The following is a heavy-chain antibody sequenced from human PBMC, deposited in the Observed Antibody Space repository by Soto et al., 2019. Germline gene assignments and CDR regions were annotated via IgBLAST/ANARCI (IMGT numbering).Heavy chain of an antibody. V-gene: IGHV4-39*01. CDR2: IYYSGST. Sequence: SETLSLTCTVSFDSISSSNYYWGWIRQPPGKGLEWIGSIYYSGSTYYNPSLKSRVTISIDTSKNQFSLKLSSVTAADTAVYYCARIPTIVVSGRTPPWFDPWGQGTLVTVSS. CDR3: ARIPTIVVSGRTPPWFDP. D-gene: IGHD6-19*01. J-gene: IGHJ5*02. CDR1: FDSISSSNYY.